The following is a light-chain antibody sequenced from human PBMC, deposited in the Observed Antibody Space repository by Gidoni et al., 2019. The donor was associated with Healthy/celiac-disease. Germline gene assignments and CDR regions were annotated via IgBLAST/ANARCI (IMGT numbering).Light chain of an antibody. Sequence: DIQMTQSPSSLSASVGDRVTITCRASQSISSYLNWYQQKPGKAPKLLIYAASSLQSGVPSRFSGSGSGTDFTLTISSLQPEDFATYYCQQSYSTPWVTFGHGTKVDIK. CDR3: QQSYSTPWVT. J-gene: IGKJ3*01. V-gene: IGKV1-39*01. CDR1: QSISSY. CDR2: AAS.